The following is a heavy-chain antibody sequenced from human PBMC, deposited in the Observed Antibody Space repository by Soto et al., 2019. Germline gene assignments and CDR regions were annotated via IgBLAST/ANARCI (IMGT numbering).Heavy chain of an antibody. Sequence: EVQVLESGGGLVQPGGSLRLSCAASGFTFSSYAMNWVRQSPGKGLEWVGSIRGSGSSAYYPDSVEGRFTISRDNSKNTLYLQMNSLRAEDTAVYYCAKRGGYYDSRYHYYMDVWGKGTTVTVSS. CDR2: IRGSGSSA. CDR3: AKRGGYYDSRYHYYMDV. J-gene: IGHJ6*03. CDR1: GFTFSSYA. D-gene: IGHD3-16*01. V-gene: IGHV3-23*01.